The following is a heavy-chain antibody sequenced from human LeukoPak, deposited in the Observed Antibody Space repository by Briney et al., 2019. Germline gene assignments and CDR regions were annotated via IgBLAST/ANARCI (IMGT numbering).Heavy chain of an antibody. CDR2: IYYSGST. V-gene: IGHV4-39*01. D-gene: IGHD1-1*01. Sequence: SETLSLTCTLSVGSTRRASYYWGWIRHHPREWREWIGTIYYSGSTYYNPSLKSRVTISVDTSRNQFSLKLSSVPAADTAVYYCARLTIGGNGRYQYYYMDVWGKGTTVTVSS. J-gene: IGHJ6*03. CDR3: ARLTIGGNGRYQYYYMDV. CDR1: VGSTRRASYY.